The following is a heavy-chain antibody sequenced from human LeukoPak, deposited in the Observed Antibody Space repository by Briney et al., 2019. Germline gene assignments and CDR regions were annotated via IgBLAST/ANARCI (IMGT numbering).Heavy chain of an antibody. V-gene: IGHV3-20*04. Sequence: PGGSLRLSCAASGFTFDDYGMSWVRQAPGRGLEWVSGINWNGGSTGYADSVKGRFTISRDNAKNSLYLQMNSLRAEDTALYYCARVMGGSTGFDYWGQGTLVTVSS. D-gene: IGHD3-16*01. CDR2: INWNGGST. CDR1: GFTFDDYG. CDR3: ARVMGGSTGFDY. J-gene: IGHJ4*02.